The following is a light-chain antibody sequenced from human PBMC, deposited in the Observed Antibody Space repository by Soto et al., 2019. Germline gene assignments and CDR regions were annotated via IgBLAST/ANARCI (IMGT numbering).Light chain of an antibody. J-gene: IGLJ2*01. CDR1: SGHSSYA. CDR3: QTWGTGIRV. V-gene: IGLV4-69*01. Sequence: QLVLTQSPSASASLGASVKLTCTLSSGHSSYAIAWHQQQPEKGPRYLMKLNSDGSHSKGDGIPDRFSGSSSGAERYLTISSLQSGDEAASYCQTWGTGIRVFGGGTQLTVL. CDR2: LNSDGSH.